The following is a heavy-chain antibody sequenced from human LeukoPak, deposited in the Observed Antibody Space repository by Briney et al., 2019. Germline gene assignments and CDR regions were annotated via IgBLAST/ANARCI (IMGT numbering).Heavy chain of an antibody. CDR2: IKQDGSEK. CDR3: ARDGVGLGYYDIP. V-gene: IGHV3-7*01. D-gene: IGHD3-22*01. J-gene: IGHJ5*02. CDR1: GFTFSSYE. Sequence: GGSLRLSCAASGFTFSSYEMNWVRQAPGKGLEWVANIKQDGSEKYYVDSVKGRFTISRDNAKNSLYLQMNSLRAEDTAVYYCARDGVGLGYYDIPWGQGTLVTVSS.